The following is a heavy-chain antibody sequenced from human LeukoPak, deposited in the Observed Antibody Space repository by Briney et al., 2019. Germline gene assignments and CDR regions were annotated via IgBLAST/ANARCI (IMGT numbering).Heavy chain of an antibody. CDR1: GFTFSSSA. J-gene: IGHJ4*02. CDR3: TTDESNSFFY. CDR2: ITSRADGGTM. Sequence: PGGSLRLSCSASGFTFSSSAMSWVRQAPGKGLEWVGRITSRADGGTMDYAAPVKGRFTISRDDSKNTLYLQMNSPKTEDTAVYYCTTDESNSFFYWGQGTLVTVSS. D-gene: IGHD2/OR15-2a*01. V-gene: IGHV3-15*01.